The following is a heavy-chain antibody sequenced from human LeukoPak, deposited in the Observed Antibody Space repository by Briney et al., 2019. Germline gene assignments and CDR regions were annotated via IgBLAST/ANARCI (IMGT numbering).Heavy chain of an antibody. J-gene: IGHJ4*02. CDR3: ARARRGVEMATIFDF. D-gene: IGHD5-24*01. CDR1: GYTFTSYG. CDR2: ISAYNGNT. V-gene: IGHV1-18*01. Sequence: VASVKVSCKASGYTFTSYGISWVRQAPGQGLEWMGWISAYNGNTKYAQKLQGRVTMTTDTSTSTAYMELRSLRSDDTAVYYCARARRGVEMATIFDFWGQGTLVTVSS.